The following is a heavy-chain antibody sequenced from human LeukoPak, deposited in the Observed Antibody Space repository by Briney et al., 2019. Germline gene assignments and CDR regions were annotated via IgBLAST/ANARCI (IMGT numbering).Heavy chain of an antibody. J-gene: IGHJ4*02. Sequence: ASVKVSCKASGYAFTAFYIHWVRQAPGQGLEWMGRLNPNTGGTIHAQKFQGRVTISRDTSISTAYMELSSLRSDDTAVYYCARVPDIYCPSTSCVDYWGQGTLVTASS. V-gene: IGHV1-2*06. D-gene: IGHD2-2*01. CDR1: GYAFTAFY. CDR2: LNPNTGGT. CDR3: ARVPDIYCPSTSCVDY.